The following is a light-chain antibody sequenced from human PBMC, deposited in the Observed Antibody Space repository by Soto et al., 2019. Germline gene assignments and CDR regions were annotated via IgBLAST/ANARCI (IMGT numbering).Light chain of an antibody. J-gene: IGKJ4*01. CDR1: QSLTNNF. V-gene: IGKV3D-20*01. CDR3: QQFGNSPT. Sequence: EIVLTQSPATLSLSPGERVTLSCGASQSLTNNFLAWYQQRPGLAPRLLIFDASTRASGVPDRFSGSGSGTDFTLTISRLEAEDFAVYSCQQFGNSPTFGGGTKVEFK. CDR2: DAS.